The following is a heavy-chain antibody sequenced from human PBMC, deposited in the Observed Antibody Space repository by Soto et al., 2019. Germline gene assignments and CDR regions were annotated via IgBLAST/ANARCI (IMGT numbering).Heavy chain of an antibody. CDR1: GFTFISYG. D-gene: IGHD5-12*01. J-gene: IGHJ4*02. Sequence: TGGSLILSCAASGFTFISYGMHWVRQAPGKGLEWVAVIWYDGSNKYYADSVKGRFTISRDNSKNTLYLQMNSLRAEDTAVYYCARGLNIVATIGLGXWGQGTLVTVSS. CDR3: ARGLNIVATIGLGX. V-gene: IGHV3-33*01. CDR2: IWYDGSNK.